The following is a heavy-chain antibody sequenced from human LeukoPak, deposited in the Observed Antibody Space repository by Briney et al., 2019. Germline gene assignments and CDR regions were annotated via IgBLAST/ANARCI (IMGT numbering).Heavy chain of an antibody. V-gene: IGHV4-59*08. J-gene: IGHJ5*02. D-gene: IGHD3/OR15-3a*01. Sequence: SETLSLTCTVSGGSITSYYWSWIRQPPGKGLEYIGYIYYSGSTNYNPSLKSRLTISIDTSENHFSLKLYSVTAADTAVYYCARLDEWFDPWGQGTLVTVSS. CDR2: IYYSGST. CDR3: ARLDEWFDP. CDR1: GGSITSYY.